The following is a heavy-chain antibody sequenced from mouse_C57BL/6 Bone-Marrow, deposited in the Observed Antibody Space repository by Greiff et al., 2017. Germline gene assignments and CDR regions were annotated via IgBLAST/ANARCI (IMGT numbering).Heavy chain of an antibody. CDR1: GYAFTNYL. V-gene: IGHV1-54*01. Sequence: VQLVESGAELVRPGTSVKVSCKASGYAFTNYLIEWVKQRPGQGLEWIGVINPGSGGTNYNEKFKGKATLTADKSSSTAYMQLSSLTSEDSAVYFCARDYYGSSSHWYFDVWGTGTTVTVSS. D-gene: IGHD1-1*01. CDR3: ARDYYGSSSHWYFDV. CDR2: INPGSGGT. J-gene: IGHJ1*03.